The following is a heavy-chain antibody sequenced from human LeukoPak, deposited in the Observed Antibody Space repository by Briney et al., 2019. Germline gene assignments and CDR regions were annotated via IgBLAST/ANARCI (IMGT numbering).Heavy chain of an antibody. CDR3: ARGLYRSGSYYMAPNWFDP. D-gene: IGHD3-10*01. J-gene: IGHJ5*02. CDR1: GGSFSGYY. V-gene: IGHV4-34*01. Sequence: SSETLSLTCAVYGGSFSGYYWSWIRQPPGKGLEWIGEINHSGSTNYNPSLKSRVTISVDTSKNQFSLKLSSVTAADTAVYYCARGLYRSGSYYMAPNWFDPWGQGTLVTVSS. CDR2: INHSGST.